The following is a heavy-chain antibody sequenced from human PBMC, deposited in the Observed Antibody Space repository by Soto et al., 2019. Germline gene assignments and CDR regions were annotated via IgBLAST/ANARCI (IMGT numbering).Heavy chain of an antibody. CDR3: AKGGHYYDTTGYYYFDY. CDR2: ISGSGGST. Sequence: EVQLLESGGGLVQPGGSLRLSCAGSKFTFSSYAMSWVRQAPGKGLEWVSAISGSGGSTYYADSVKGQFTISRDNSKNTLYLQMNSLRGEDTAVYYCAKGGHYYDTTGYYYFDYWGQGTLVTVSS. V-gene: IGHV3-23*01. J-gene: IGHJ4*02. CDR1: KFTFSSYA. D-gene: IGHD3-22*01.